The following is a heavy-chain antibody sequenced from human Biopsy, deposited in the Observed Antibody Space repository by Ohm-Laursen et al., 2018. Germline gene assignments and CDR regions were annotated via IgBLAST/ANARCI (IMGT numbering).Heavy chain of an antibody. Sequence: TLSLTCTVSGGFISSSSYYWGWIRQAPGKGLEWIGFISNSGNTNYNPSLKSRVTISADTSKNQFSLKLGSVTVADTAVFYCARRGSGGRSFDYWGQGSLVTVSS. J-gene: IGHJ4*02. D-gene: IGHD2-15*01. V-gene: IGHV4-61*05. CDR2: ISNSGNT. CDR3: ARRGSGGRSFDY. CDR1: GGFISSSSYY.